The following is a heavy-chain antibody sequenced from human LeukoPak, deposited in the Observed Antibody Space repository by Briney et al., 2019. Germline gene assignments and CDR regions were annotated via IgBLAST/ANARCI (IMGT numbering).Heavy chain of an antibody. CDR1: GDSVGRFY. D-gene: IGHD5-24*01. CDR2: MYYSGGT. V-gene: IGHV4-59*02. J-gene: IGHJ4*02. Sequence: WETLSLTCTVSGDSVGRFYWSWIRQPPGKGLEWIGHMYYSGGTNYNPSLKSRVTISVDTSKNQFSLKLSSVTAADTAVYYCTRRCKDAYTLYCFDYWGQGTLVTVSS. CDR3: TRRCKDAYTLYCFDY.